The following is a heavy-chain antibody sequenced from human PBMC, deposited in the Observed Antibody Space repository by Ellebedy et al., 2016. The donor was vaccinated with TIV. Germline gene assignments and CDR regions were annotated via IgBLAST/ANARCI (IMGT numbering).Heavy chain of an antibody. J-gene: IGHJ2*01. CDR3: TREARWGNWYFDL. Sequence: GESLKISCAASGFIFNRYGIQWVRQAPGKGLEWLGVIASDGGATVYDDFVRGRFTLSRDNSRNTVYLQMNSLSPDDMAVYYCTREARWGNWYFDLWGRGTLVAVST. V-gene: IGHV3-30*03. CDR2: IASDGGAT. D-gene: IGHD4-23*01. CDR1: GFIFNRYG.